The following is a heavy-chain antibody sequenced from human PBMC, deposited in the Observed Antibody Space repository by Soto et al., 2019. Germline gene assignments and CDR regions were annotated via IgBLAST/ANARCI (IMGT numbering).Heavy chain of an antibody. CDR3: AKGSSSVYYYYYGMDV. V-gene: IGHV3-30*18. D-gene: IGHD6-6*01. Sequence: GGSLRLSCAASGFNFRAYGMHWVRQAPGKGLQWVAVMSSDASNKYYADSVKGRFTISRDNSQNTLYLQMNSLRPEDTTVYYCAKGSSSVYYYYYGMDVWGQGTTVTVSS. CDR2: MSSDASNK. J-gene: IGHJ6*02. CDR1: GFNFRAYG.